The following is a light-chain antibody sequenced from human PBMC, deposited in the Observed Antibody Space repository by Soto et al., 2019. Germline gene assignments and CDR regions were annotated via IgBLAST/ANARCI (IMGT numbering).Light chain of an antibody. CDR1: SSNIGSNV. V-gene: IGLV1-44*01. J-gene: IGLJ2*01. CDR2: SNT. CDR3: GTWDDGLNAVV. Sequence: QSVLTQPPSASGAPGQRVSISCSGSSSNIGSNVVHWFQQVPGTAPKPLIYSNTHRPSGVPARFSGSKSGTSASLAISGLQSEDEADYYCGTWDDGLNAVVFGGGTKLTVL.